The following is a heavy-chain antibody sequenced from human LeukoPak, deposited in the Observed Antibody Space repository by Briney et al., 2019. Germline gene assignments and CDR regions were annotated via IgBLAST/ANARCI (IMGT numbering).Heavy chain of an antibody. V-gene: IGHV3-48*01. CDR2: INSRSTTI. Sequence: QPGGSLRLSCAASGFVFSDESMNWVRQAPGKGLEWISYINSRSTTIYYADSVKGRFTSSRDNSKNTLYLQMNSLRAEDTAVYYCARMAGDSYYYYGMDVWGQGTTVTVSS. J-gene: IGHJ6*02. D-gene: IGHD3-10*01. CDR3: ARMAGDSYYYYGMDV. CDR1: GFVFSDES.